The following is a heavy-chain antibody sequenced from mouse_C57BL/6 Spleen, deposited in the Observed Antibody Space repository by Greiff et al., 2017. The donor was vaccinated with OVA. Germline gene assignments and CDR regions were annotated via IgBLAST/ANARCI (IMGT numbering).Heavy chain of an antibody. CDR2: INPNNGGT. Sequence: VQLQQSGPELVKPGASVKIPCKASGYTFTDYNMDWVKQSHGKSLEWIGDINPNNGGTIYNHKFKGKATLTVDKSSSTAYMELRSLTSEDTAVYYCARGDYYGSSPHWYFDVWGTGTTVTVSS. CDR3: ARGDYYGSSPHWYFDV. CDR1: GYTFTDYN. J-gene: IGHJ1*03. D-gene: IGHD1-1*01. V-gene: IGHV1-18*01.